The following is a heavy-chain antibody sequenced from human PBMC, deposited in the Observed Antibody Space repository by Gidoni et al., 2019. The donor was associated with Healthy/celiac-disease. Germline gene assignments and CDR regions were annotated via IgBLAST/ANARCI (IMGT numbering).Heavy chain of an antibody. CDR3: AYDFWSGYFSDEDV. J-gene: IGHJ6*03. CDR2: ISGSGGST. CDR1: GFTFSSYA. D-gene: IGHD3-3*01. V-gene: IGHV3-23*01. Sequence: VQLLASGGGLVQPGGSLRLSCAASGFTFSSYAMSWVRQAPGKGLEWVSAISGSGGSTYYADSVKGRVTISRDNSKNTLYLQMNSLRAEDTAVYYCAYDFWSGYFSDEDVWGKGTTVTVSS.